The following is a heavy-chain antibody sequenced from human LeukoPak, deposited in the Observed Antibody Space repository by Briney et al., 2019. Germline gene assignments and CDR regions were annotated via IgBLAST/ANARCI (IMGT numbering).Heavy chain of an antibody. CDR1: GFTFSSYS. CDR2: ISSSSSYI. D-gene: IGHD3-10*01. Sequence: GGSLRLSCAASGFTFSSYSMNWVRQAPGKGLEWVSSISSSSSYIYYADSVKGRFTISRDNSRNTLYLQMNSLRAEDTAVYYCAKDYYSATVLWGQGTLVTVSS. CDR3: AKDYYSATVL. J-gene: IGHJ4*02. V-gene: IGHV3-21*04.